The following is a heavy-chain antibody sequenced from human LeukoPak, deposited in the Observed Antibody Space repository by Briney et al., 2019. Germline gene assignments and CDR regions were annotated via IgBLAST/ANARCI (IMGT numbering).Heavy chain of an antibody. CDR3: ARKSGWYVEGDY. CDR2: ISGSGGST. D-gene: IGHD6-19*01. V-gene: IGHV3-23*01. J-gene: IGHJ4*02. CDR1: GFTFSSYW. Sequence: GGSLRLSCAASGFTFSSYWMHWVRQAPGKGLEWVSAISGSGGSTYYADSVKGRFTISRDNSKNTLYLQMNSLRAEDTAVYYCARKSGWYVEGDYWGQGTLVTVSS.